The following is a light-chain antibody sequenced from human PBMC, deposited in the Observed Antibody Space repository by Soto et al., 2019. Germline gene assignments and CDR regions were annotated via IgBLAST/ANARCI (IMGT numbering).Light chain of an antibody. V-gene: IGKV3-11*01. CDR3: QQRSNWPGLT. CDR2: DSS. Sequence: EIVLTQSPASLSLSPGEGATRSGRASQSVSSYLAWYQQRPGQAPRLLIYDSSNRATGIPARFSGSGSGTDFTLTISSLEPEDFAVYYCQQRSNWPGLTFGGGTKVDI. CDR1: QSVSSY. J-gene: IGKJ4*01.